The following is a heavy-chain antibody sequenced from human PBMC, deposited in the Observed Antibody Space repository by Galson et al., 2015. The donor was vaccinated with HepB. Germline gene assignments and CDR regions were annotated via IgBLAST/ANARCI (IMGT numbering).Heavy chain of an antibody. Sequence: SLRLSCAASGFTFSDHYMDWVRQAPGKGLEWVGRTRNKANSYTTEYAASVKGRFTISRDDSKNSLYLQMNSLKTEDTAVYYCARDGTRETGTYYYYYYGMDVWGQGTTVTVSS. V-gene: IGHV3-72*01. D-gene: IGHD1/OR15-1a*01. CDR3: ARDGTRETGTYYYYYYGMDV. CDR1: GFTFSDHY. CDR2: TRNKANSYTT. J-gene: IGHJ6*02.